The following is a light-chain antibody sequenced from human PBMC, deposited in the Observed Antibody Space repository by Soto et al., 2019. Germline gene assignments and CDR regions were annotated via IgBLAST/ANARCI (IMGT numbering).Light chain of an antibody. Sequence: EIVLTQSPGTLSLSPGERATLSCRASQSVSSSYLAWYQQKPGQAPRLLIYGASNRAAGIPDRISGSGSGTDFALSISRLEPEDFVVYYSQQYCSSPLTFGQGTKVEFK. CDR3: QQYCSSPLT. CDR1: QSVSSSY. CDR2: GAS. J-gene: IGKJ1*01. V-gene: IGKV3-20*01.